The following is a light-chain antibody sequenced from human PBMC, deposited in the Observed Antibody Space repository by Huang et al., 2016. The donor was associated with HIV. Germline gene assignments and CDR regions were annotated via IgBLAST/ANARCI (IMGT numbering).Light chain of an antibody. CDR2: AAS. CDR1: QGIKNY. Sequence: DIQMTQSPSSLSASVGDSVTITCRASQGIKNYLAWYQQKPGTVPKLLIYAASTLQSGLPARFSGSGSETDFILTISGLQPEDVATYYCQKYDSAPLTFGGGTKVEIK. V-gene: IGKV1-27*01. CDR3: QKYDSAPLT. J-gene: IGKJ4*01.